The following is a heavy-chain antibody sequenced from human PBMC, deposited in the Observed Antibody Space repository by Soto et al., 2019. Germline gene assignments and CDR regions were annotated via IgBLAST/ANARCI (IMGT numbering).Heavy chain of an antibody. CDR1: GYTFTSYG. CDR3: ERVGGRSYYYDSSGYSLPAFDI. Sequence: ASVKVSCKASGYTFTSYGISWVRQAPGQGLEWMGWISAYNGNTNYAQKLQGRVTMTTDTSTSTAYMELRSLRSDDTAVYYRERVGGRSYYYDSSGYSLPAFDIWGQGTMVTVSS. CDR2: ISAYNGNT. J-gene: IGHJ3*02. V-gene: IGHV1-18*04. D-gene: IGHD3-22*01.